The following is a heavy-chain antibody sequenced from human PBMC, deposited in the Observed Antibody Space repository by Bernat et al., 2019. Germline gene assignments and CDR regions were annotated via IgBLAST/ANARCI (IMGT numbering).Heavy chain of an antibody. CDR2: ISAYNGNT. Sequence: QVQLVQSGAEVKKPGASVKVSCKASGYTFTSYAMHWVRQAPGQRLEWMGWISAYNGNTNYAQKLQGRVTMTTDTSTSTAYMDLRSLRSDDTAVYYCAREGVQDVDYYYYYMDVWGKGTTVTVSS. J-gene: IGHJ6*03. D-gene: IGHD3-10*01. V-gene: IGHV1-3*01. CDR3: AREGVQDVDYYYYYMDV. CDR1: GYTFTSYA.